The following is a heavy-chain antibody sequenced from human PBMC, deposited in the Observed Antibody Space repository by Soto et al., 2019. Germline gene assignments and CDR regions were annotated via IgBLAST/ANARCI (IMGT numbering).Heavy chain of an antibody. V-gene: IGHV3-33*06. J-gene: IGHJ4*02. Sequence: QVQLVESGGGVVQPGRSLRLSCVASGFIFSSYGMHWVRQAPGKGLARVAVVWFDGRNEFYADSVKGRFTISRDNSKKTLFLQMTSLRAEDTAVYYCAKMVVVSVAAAGCDLWGQGTLVTVSS. CDR1: GFIFSSYG. CDR2: VWFDGRNE. CDR3: AKMVVVSVAAAGCDL. D-gene: IGHD6-13*01.